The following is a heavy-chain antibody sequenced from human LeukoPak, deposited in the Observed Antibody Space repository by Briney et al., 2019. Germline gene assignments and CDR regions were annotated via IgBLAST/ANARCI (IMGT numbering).Heavy chain of an antibody. CDR1: GLTFSSYA. V-gene: IGHV3-23*01. CDR2: ISGSGGST. Sequence: GGSLRLSCAASGLTFSSYAMSWVRQAPGKGLEWVSAISGSGGSTYYADSVKGRFTISRDNSKNTLYLQMNSLRAEDTAVSYCAKVSCGGDCFGAFDIWGQGTMVTVSS. J-gene: IGHJ3*02. D-gene: IGHD2-21*02. CDR3: AKVSCGGDCFGAFDI.